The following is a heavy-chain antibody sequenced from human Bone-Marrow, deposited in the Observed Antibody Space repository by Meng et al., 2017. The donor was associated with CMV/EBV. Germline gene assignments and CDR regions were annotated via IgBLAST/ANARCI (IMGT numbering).Heavy chain of an antibody. CDR1: GLTFGSYG. D-gene: IGHD6-13*01. J-gene: IGHJ4*02. CDR2: ISASAGST. V-gene: IGHV3-23*01. CDR3: AKDDFTDIIEAAYY. Sequence: GESLKISCAASGLTFGSYGMSWVRQAPGKGLEWVSAISASAGSTYYADSVKGRFTISRDNSKNTLYLQMNSLRAEDTAVYYCAKDDFTDIIEAAYYWGQGTLVTVSS.